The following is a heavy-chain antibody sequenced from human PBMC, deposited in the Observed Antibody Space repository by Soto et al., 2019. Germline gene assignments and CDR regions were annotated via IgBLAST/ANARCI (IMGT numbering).Heavy chain of an antibody. CDR3: AKGDSSGWYYYYGMDV. V-gene: IGHV3-23*01. Sequence: ESGGGLVQPGGSLRLSCAASGFTFSSYAMSWVRQAPGKGLEWVSAISGSGGSTYYADSVKGRFTISRDNSKNTLYLQMNSLRAEDTAVYYCAKGDSSGWYYYYGMDVWGQGTTVTVSS. D-gene: IGHD6-19*01. CDR2: ISGSGGST. CDR1: GFTFSSYA. J-gene: IGHJ6*02.